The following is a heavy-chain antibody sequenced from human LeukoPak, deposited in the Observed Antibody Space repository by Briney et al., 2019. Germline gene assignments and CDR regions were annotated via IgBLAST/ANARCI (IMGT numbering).Heavy chain of an antibody. D-gene: IGHD2-2*01. CDR1: GFTFSNAW. V-gene: IGHV3-15*01. J-gene: IGHJ4*02. CDR3: TTRYCSSTSCYYHDY. Sequence: GGSLRLSCAASGFTFSNAWMSLVRQAPGKGLEWVGRIKSKTDGGTTDYAAPVKGRFTISRDDSKNTLYLQMNSLKTEDTAVYYCTTRYCSSTSCYYHDYWGQGTLVTVSS. CDR2: IKSKTDGGTT.